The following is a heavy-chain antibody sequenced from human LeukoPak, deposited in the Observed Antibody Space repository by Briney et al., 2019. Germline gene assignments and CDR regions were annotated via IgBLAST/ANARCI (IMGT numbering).Heavy chain of an antibody. Sequence: GGSLRLSCAASGFTFGSYWMSWVRQAPGKGLEWVANIKQDGSEKYYVDSVKGRFTISRDNAKNSLYLQMNSLRAEDTAVYYCARDISHDAFDIWGQGTMVTVSS. J-gene: IGHJ3*02. CDR2: IKQDGSEK. V-gene: IGHV3-7*03. D-gene: IGHD2/OR15-2a*01. CDR3: ARDISHDAFDI. CDR1: GFTFGSYW.